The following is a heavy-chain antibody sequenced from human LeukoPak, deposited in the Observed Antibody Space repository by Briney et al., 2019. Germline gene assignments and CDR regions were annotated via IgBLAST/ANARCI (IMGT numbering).Heavy chain of an antibody. CDR1: GGSFSGYY. V-gene: IGHV4-34*01. D-gene: IGHD2-2*01. CDR2: INHSGST. CDR3: AREPIGYCSSTSCYYFDY. Sequence: SETLSLTCAAYGGSFSGYYWSWIRQPPGKGLEWIGEINHSGSTNYNPSLKSRVTISVDTSKNQFPLKLSSVTAADTAVYYCAREPIGYCSSTSCYYFDYWGQGTPVTVSS. J-gene: IGHJ4*02.